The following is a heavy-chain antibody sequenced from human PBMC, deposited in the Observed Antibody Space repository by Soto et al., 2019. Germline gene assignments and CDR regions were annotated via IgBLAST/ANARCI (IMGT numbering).Heavy chain of an antibody. Sequence: QVQLVESGGGVVQPGRSLRLSCAASRFIFSDYAMHWARQAPGKGLEWVAVISYGGDNKYYAESVRGRFAISRDNLKNTLYLQMNSLSPEDTAVYHCAKARHSTSWYGVEADFWGQGTLVTVSS. J-gene: IGHJ4*02. D-gene: IGHD6-13*01. CDR3: AKARHSTSWYGVEADF. CDR2: ISYGGDNK. CDR1: RFIFSDYA. V-gene: IGHV3-30*09.